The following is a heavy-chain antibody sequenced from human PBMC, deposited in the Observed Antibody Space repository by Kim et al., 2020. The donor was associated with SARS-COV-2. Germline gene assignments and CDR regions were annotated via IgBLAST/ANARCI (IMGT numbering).Heavy chain of an antibody. CDR1: GGTFSSYA. Sequence: SVKVSCKASGGTFSSYAISWVRQAPGQGLEWMGGIIPIFGNALHAQKFQGRVTITADESSTTAFMELSSLRSEDTALYYCARGIVGVTNFYYGMDVWGQDTTVTVSS. J-gene: IGHJ6*02. V-gene: IGHV1-69*13. CDR2: IIPIFGNA. CDR3: ARGIVGVTNFYYGMDV. D-gene: IGHD1-26*01.